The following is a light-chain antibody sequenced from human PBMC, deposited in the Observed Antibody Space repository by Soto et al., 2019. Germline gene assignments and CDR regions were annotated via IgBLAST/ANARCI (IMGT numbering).Light chain of an antibody. V-gene: IGKV3-15*01. CDR2: GAT. CDR3: QQYNNWPLT. CDR1: QSVSSK. J-gene: IGKJ4*01. Sequence: EIVMTQSPATLSVSPGERATLSCRASQSVSSKLAWYQQKPGQAPRLLIYGATTRATGIPARFSGSGSGTEFILTISSLQSEDFAVYYCQQYNNWPLTFGGGTKVDIK.